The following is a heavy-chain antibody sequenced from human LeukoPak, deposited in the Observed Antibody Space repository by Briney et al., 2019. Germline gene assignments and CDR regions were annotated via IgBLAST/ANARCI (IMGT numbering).Heavy chain of an antibody. CDR1: GFTFDDYA. J-gene: IGHJ3*02. D-gene: IGHD4-23*01. CDR2: ISWNSGSI. Sequence: GRSLRLSCAASGFTFDDYAMHWVRHAPGKGLEWVSGISWNSGSIGYADSVKGRFTISRDNAKNSLYLQMNSLRAEDTALYYCAKATQGNDAFDIWGQGTMVTVSS. CDR3: AKATQGNDAFDI. V-gene: IGHV3-9*01.